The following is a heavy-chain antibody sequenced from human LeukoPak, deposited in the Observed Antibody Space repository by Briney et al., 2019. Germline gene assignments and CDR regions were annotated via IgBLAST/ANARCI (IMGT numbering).Heavy chain of an antibody. Sequence: SETLSLTCAVYGGSFSGYYWSWIRQPPGKGLEWIGEINHSGSTNYNPSLKSRVTISVDTSKNQFSLKLSSVTAADTAVYYCARSSGWYRSYFDYWGQGTLVTVSS. V-gene: IGHV4-34*01. CDR1: GGSFSGYY. CDR2: INHSGST. J-gene: IGHJ4*02. CDR3: ARSSGWYRSYFDY. D-gene: IGHD6-19*01.